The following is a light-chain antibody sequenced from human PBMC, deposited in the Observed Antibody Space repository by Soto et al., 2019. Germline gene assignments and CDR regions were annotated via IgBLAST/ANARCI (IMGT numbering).Light chain of an antibody. V-gene: IGKV1-39*01. J-gene: IGKJ5*01. CDR1: QPIRRY. Sequence: DIEMTQSPSALSASVGDKVTITCRASQPIRRYLNWYHHTPGEAPRLLIYFISRLQSGAPSRCSRSGPGKDFTLTIDSPQPEDTATYYCQQTYSRPVTFGQGTRLDIK. CDR2: FIS. CDR3: QQTYSRPVT.